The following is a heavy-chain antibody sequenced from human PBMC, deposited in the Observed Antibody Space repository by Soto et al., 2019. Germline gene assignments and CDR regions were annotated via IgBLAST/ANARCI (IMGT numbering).Heavy chain of an antibody. CDR3: SHREASSFDY. CDR2: IYGNDDK. J-gene: IGHJ4*02. V-gene: IGHV2-5*01. CDR1: GFSLSTGDVA. D-gene: IGHD6-6*01. Sequence: QITLKESGPTLVKPTQTLTLTCTFSGFSLSTGDVAVGWIRQPPGKALEWLALIYGNDDKRYSPSLRSRLTITKDTSKDQVVLTMTNMDPVDTATYYRSHREASSFDYWGQGTLVTVSS.